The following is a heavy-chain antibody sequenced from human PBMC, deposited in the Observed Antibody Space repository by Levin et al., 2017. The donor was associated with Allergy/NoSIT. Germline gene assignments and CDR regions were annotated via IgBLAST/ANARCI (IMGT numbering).Heavy chain of an antibody. CDR1: GFTFSSYA. CDR3: ARDVLTATGPLKFDD. J-gene: IGHJ4*02. D-gene: IGHD3-9*01. Sequence: PSETLPLTCVDSGFTFSSYAMHWVRQAPGKGLEWVAVIVHDGSRKFYADSVKGRFTISRDNSKNTLFLQMNSLRAEDTAVYYCARDVLTATGPLKFDDWGQGTLVTVSS. V-gene: IGHV3-33*08. CDR2: IVHDGSRK.